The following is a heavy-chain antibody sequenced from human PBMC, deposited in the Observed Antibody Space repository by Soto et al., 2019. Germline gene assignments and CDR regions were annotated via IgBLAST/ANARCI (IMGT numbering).Heavy chain of an antibody. CDR2: IYSGGST. CDR1: GFTVSSNY. D-gene: IGHD4-17*01. Sequence: GGSLRLSCAASGFTVSSNYMSWVRQAPGKGLEWVSVIYSGGSTYYADSVKGRFTISTDNSKNTLYLQMNSLRAEDTAVYYCARDRKATVYYYYYYYMDVWGKGTTVTVSS. CDR3: ARDRKATVYYYYYYYMDV. V-gene: IGHV3-66*01. J-gene: IGHJ6*03.